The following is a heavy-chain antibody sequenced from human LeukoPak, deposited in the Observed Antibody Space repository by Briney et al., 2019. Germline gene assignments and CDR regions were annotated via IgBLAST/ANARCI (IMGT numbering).Heavy chain of an antibody. D-gene: IGHD2-15*01. CDR3: ATLGYCSGGSCFDY. Sequence: PGGSLRLSCAASGFPFSRFGMHWVRQAPGKGLEWVAVISYDGSKIYYGDSVKGRFTISRDNSKNTLYLQMNSLRGEDTAEYYCATLGYCSGGSCFDYWGLGTLVAVSS. CDR1: GFPFSRFG. J-gene: IGHJ4*02. V-gene: IGHV3-30*03. CDR2: ISYDGSKI.